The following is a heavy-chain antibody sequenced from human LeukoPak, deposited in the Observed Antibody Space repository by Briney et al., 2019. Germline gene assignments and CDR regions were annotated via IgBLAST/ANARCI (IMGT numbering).Heavy chain of an antibody. V-gene: IGHV3-23*01. Sequence: GGSLRLSCAASGFTFSSYAMSWVRQAPGKGLEWVSTISAGGTNTYYAGSVKGRFTISRDNSENTLYLQMNSLRAEDTAVYYCAKDVLVAAGYYFDSWGQGTLVTVSS. J-gene: IGHJ4*02. CDR1: GFTFSSYA. D-gene: IGHD6-13*01. CDR2: ISAGGTNT. CDR3: AKDVLVAAGYYFDS.